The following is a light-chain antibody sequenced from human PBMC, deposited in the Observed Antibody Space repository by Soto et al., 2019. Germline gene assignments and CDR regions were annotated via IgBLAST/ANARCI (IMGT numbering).Light chain of an antibody. CDR3: AAWDDSLNGVV. CDR2: SNN. CDR1: SSNIGSNT. J-gene: IGLJ3*02. Sequence: QSVLPQPPSASGTPGQRVTISCSGSSSNIGSNTVNWYQQLPGTAPKLLIYSNNQRPSGVPDRFSGSKSGTSASLAISGFQSEDEADYYCAAWDDSLNGVVFGGGTKLTVL. V-gene: IGLV1-44*01.